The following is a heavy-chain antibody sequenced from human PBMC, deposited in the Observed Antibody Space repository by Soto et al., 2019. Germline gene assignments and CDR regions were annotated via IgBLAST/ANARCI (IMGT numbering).Heavy chain of an antibody. Sequence: PSETLSLTCTVSGGSISSSSYYWGWIRQPPGKGLEWIGSIYYSGSTYYNPSLKSRVTISVDTSKNHFSLKLSSVTAADTAVYYCAGRGKLYYDSSGPYFDSQATYYYYGMDVWGQGTTVTVSS. J-gene: IGHJ6*02. D-gene: IGHD3-22*01. CDR3: AGRGKLYYDSSGPYFDSQATYYYYGMDV. V-gene: IGHV4-39*02. CDR2: IYYSGST. CDR1: GGSISSSSYY.